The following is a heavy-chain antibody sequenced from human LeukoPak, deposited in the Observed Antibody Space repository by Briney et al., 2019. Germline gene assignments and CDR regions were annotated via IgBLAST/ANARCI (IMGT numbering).Heavy chain of an antibody. J-gene: IGHJ4*02. D-gene: IGHD3-10*01. V-gene: IGHV4-39*07. CDR1: GGSISRSSYY. CDR2: IYYSGST. Sequence: PSETLSLSCTVSGGSISRSSYYWGWIRQPPGKGLEWIGSIYYSGSTYYNPALKSRVTISVDTSKNQFSLKLSSVTAADTAVSYCASDAFGELSRWGQGTLVTVSS. CDR3: ASDAFGELSR.